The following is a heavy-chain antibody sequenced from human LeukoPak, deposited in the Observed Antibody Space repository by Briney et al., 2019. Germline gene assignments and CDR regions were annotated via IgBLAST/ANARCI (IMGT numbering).Heavy chain of an antibody. D-gene: IGHD2-2*01. CDR2: INYSGST. J-gene: IGHJ4*02. Sequence: SETLSLTCTVSGGSISSSIYYWGWIRQPPGKGLEWIGSINYSGSTYYNPSLYYNPSLKSRVTISVGTSKNQLSLKLSSVTAADTAVYYCARDGCSSNSCPLDYWGQGTLVTVSS. CDR3: ARDGCSSNSCPLDY. V-gene: IGHV4-39*02. CDR1: GGSISSSIYY.